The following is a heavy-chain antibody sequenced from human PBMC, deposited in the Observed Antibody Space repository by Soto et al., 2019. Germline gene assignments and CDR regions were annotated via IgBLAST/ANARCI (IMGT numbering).Heavy chain of an antibody. CDR2: ISASGDYT. V-gene: IGHV3-23*01. CDR3: ASLVVTPTRLSGDWSDP. J-gene: IGHJ5*02. CDR1: GFTFSNLA. Sequence: EVQLLESGGGLVQPGGSPRLSCAASGFTFSNLAMSWVRQAPGKGLEWVSIISASGDYTSYADSVKGRFTISRANSKNTMYMQLNSLRAEDTAVYYCASLVVTPTRLSGDWSDPWGQGTLVTVSS. D-gene: IGHD2-21*02.